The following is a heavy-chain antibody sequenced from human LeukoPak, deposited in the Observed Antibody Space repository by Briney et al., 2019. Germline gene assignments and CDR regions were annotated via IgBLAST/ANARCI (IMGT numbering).Heavy chain of an antibody. Sequence: ASVKVSCKASGGTFTSCGISWVRQAPGQGLEWMGWISAYNGNTNYAQKLQGRVTITTDTSTSTAYMELSSLRSDDTAVYYCARDLGRYSNNPHYWGQGTMVTVSS. V-gene: IGHV1-18*01. CDR3: ARDLGRYSNNPHY. J-gene: IGHJ4*02. CDR2: ISAYNGNT. CDR1: GGTFTSCG. D-gene: IGHD4-11*01.